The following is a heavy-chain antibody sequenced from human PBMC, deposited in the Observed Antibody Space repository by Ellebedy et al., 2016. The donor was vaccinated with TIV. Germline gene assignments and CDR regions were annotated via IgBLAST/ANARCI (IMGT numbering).Heavy chain of an antibody. CDR2: INTNTGNP. V-gene: IGHV7-4-1*02. D-gene: IGHD4-17*01. J-gene: IGHJ1*01. Sequence: ASVKVSCKASGYTFTSYAMNWVRQAPGQGLEWMGWINTNTGNPTYAQGFTGRFVFSLDTSVSTAYLQISSLKAEDTAVYYCAREGGDYGDYLEYFQHWGQGTLVTVSS. CDR1: GYTFTSYA. CDR3: AREGGDYGDYLEYFQH.